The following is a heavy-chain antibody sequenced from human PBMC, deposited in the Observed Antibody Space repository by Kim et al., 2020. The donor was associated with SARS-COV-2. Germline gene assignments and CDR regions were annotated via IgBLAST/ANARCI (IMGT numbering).Heavy chain of an antibody. V-gene: IGHV4-34*01. Sequence: SETLSLTCAVYGGSFSGYYWSWIRQPPGKGLEWIGEINHSGSTNYNPSLKSRVTISVDTSKNQFSLKLSSVTAADTAVYYCARGGWIAAAGLDYWGQGTLVTVSS. CDR2: INHSGST. J-gene: IGHJ4*02. CDR1: GGSFSGYY. CDR3: ARGGWIAAAGLDY. D-gene: IGHD6-13*01.